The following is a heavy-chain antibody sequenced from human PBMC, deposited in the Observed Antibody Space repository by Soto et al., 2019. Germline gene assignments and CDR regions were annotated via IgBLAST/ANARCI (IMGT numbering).Heavy chain of an antibody. CDR3: AKDAISGDGIWLMDS. D-gene: IGHD4-17*01. CDR1: GFTFSSYE. J-gene: IGHJ5*02. Sequence: GGSLRLSCAASGFTFSSYEMNWVRQAPGKGLEWVSYISSSGSSAYYADSVRGRLTISSDTSANSLYLQMDNLRAEDTAIYYCAKDAISGDGIWLMDSWGQGTVVTVSS. CDR2: ISSSGSSA. V-gene: IGHV3-48*03.